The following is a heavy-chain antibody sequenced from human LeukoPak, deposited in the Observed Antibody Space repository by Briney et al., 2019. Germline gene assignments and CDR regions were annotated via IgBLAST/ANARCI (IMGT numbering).Heavy chain of an antibody. CDR1: GGSISSYY. V-gene: IGHV4-59*01. CDR2: IYYSGST. CDR3: ATYRAYCSGGSCINWFDP. Sequence: SSETLSLTCTVPGGSISSYYWSWIRQSPGKGLEWIGYIYYSGSTNYNPSLKSRVTISVDTSKNQFSLKLSSVTAADTAVYYCATYRAYCSGGSCINWFDPWGQGTLVTVSS. D-gene: IGHD2-15*01. J-gene: IGHJ5*02.